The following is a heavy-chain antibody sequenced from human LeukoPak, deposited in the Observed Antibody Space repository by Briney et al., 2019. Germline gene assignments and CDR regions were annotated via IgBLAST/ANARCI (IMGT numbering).Heavy chain of an antibody. J-gene: IGHJ4*02. D-gene: IGHD6-13*01. CDR1: GGSFSGYY. Sequence: PSETLSLTCAVYGGSFSGYYWSWIRQPPGKGLEWIGEINHSGSTNYNPSLKSRVTISVDTSKNQFSLKLSSVTAADTAVYYCARGQGVAAAGTFDYWGQGTLVTVSS. CDR3: ARGQGVAAAGTFDY. V-gene: IGHV4-34*01. CDR2: INHSGST.